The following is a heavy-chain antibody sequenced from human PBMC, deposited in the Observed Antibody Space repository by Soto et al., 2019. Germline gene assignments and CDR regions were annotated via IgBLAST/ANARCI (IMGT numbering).Heavy chain of an antibody. V-gene: IGHV3-30*04. CDR2: ISSAGTEK. CDR1: GFTLSSYS. D-gene: IGHD1-20*01. Sequence: QVQLVESGGGVAQPGRPLRLFCAASGFTLSSYSLHWVRQSPGKGLEWVAAISSAGTEKHYADSVKGRFTISRDNSKNTLSLQLTSLSTDDTTVYYCAGMFGLTDGPSNAGKDDGGQGNKLTVS. CDR3: AGMFGLTDGPSNAGKDD. J-gene: IGHJ6*02.